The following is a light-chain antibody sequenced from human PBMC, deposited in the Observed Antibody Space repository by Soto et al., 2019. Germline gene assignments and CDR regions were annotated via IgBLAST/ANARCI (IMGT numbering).Light chain of an antibody. V-gene: IGKV4-1*01. CDR3: QQYHSSPST. Sequence: DIVMTQSPDSLAVSLGERATINCKSSQSVLYSSNNKNYLAWYQQRPGQPPKLLIYWASTRESGVPDRFSGSGSGKDFTLTISSLQAADVAVYYCQQYHSSPSTFGQGTKVEIK. J-gene: IGKJ1*01. CDR2: WAS. CDR1: QSVLYSSNNKNY.